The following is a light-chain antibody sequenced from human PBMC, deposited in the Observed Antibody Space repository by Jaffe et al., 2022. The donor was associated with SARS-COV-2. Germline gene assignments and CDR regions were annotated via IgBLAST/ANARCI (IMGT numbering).Light chain of an antibody. CDR3: QQFDSLPYT. Sequence: DIQMTQSPSSLSASVGDRVTVTCQASQDISNYLTWYQLKPGKAPRLLLYDASHLQTGVPSRFSGGGSGTHFTLTISGLLPEDVATYYCQQFDSLPYTFGQGTKLEIK. V-gene: IGKV1-33*01. CDR1: QDISNY. CDR2: DAS. J-gene: IGKJ2*01.